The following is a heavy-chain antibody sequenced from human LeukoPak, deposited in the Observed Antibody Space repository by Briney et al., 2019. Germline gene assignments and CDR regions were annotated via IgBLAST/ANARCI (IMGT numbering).Heavy chain of an antibody. CDR3: ARAPKFRLVGVPKGPFDP. D-gene: IGHD1-26*01. CDR2: ISSSGSTI. V-gene: IGHV3-11*01. J-gene: IGHJ5*02. Sequence: GGSLRLSCAASGFTFSDYYMSWIRQAPGKGLGWVSYISSSGSTIYYADSVKGRFTISRDNAKNSLYLQMNSLRAEDTAVYYCARAPKFRLVGVPKGPFDPWGQGSLVTVSS. CDR1: GFTFSDYY.